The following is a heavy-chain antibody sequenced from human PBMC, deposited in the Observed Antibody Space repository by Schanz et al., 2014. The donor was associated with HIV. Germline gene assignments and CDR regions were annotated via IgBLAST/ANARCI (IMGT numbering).Heavy chain of an antibody. J-gene: IGHJ4*02. D-gene: IGHD3-22*01. CDR2: ISESGGRT. CDR3: AKPEYDSRGNSQSHFDS. CDR1: GFNFNNYA. Sequence: EVQLLESGGGLEQPGGSLRLSCAASGFNFNNYAMTWVRQAPGKGLEWVSSISESGGRTYYADSVNGRFAISRDKSKNTLYLQMTTLRTEDTAVYYCAKPEYDSRGNSQSHFDSWGQGTLVTVSS. V-gene: IGHV3-23*01.